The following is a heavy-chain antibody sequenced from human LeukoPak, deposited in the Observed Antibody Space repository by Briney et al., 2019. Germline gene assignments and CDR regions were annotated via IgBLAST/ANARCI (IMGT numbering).Heavy chain of an antibody. CDR2: IGSTSTFI. J-gene: IGHJ4*02. D-gene: IGHD2-21*01. CDR3: ARERSVVADY. V-gene: IGHV3-21*01. Sequence: GGPLRLSCVASGFTFSDYSMNWVRQAPGKGLEWVSAIGSTSTFISYADSVRGRFTISRDNAENSLYLQMNSLRAEDTAIYFCARERSVVADYWGQGTLVTVS. CDR1: GFTFSDYS.